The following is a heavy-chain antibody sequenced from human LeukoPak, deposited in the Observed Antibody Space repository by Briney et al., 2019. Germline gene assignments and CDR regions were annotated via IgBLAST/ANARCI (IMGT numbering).Heavy chain of an antibody. CDR1: GYSFTSYW. V-gene: IGHV5-51*01. D-gene: IGHD2-2*02. CDR2: IYPGDSDT. J-gene: IGHJ6*02. CDR3: ARSSNIVVVPAAIHHYYGMDV. Sequence: GESLKISCKGSGYSFTSYWIGWVRQTPGKGLEWMGIIYPGDSDTRYSPSFQGQVTISADKSISTAYLQWSSLKASDTAMYYCARSSNIVVVPAAIHHYYGMDVWGQGTTVTVSS.